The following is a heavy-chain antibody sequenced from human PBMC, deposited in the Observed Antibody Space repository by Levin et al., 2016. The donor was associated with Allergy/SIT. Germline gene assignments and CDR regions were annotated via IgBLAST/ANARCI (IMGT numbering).Heavy chain of an antibody. CDR3: VKRDSNYYYYDY. CDR1: GFIFSTYA. J-gene: IGHJ4*02. V-gene: IGHV3-64D*06. CDR2: ISNNGGST. Sequence: GGSLRLSCSASGFIFSTYAMHWVRQAPGKGLEYVSAISNNGGSTYYGGSVKGRFTISRDNSENTLWLHMSSLRAEDTAIYYCVKRDSNYYYYDYWGQGTLVTVSS. D-gene: IGHD4-11*01.